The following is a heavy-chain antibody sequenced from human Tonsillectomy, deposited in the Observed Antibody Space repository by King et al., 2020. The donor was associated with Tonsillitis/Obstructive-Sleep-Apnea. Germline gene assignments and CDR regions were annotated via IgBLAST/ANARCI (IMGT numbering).Heavy chain of an antibody. CDR3: ARDTIAVAEYYFDY. CDR1: GFTFSSYA. J-gene: IGHJ4*02. Sequence: VQLVQSGGGVVQPGRSLRLSCAASGFTFSSYAMHWVRQAPGKGLEWVAVISYDGSNKYYADSVKGRFTISRDNSKNTLYLQMNSLSAEDTAVYYCARDTIAVAEYYFDYWGQGTLVTVSS. V-gene: IGHV3-30*04. CDR2: ISYDGSNK. D-gene: IGHD6-19*01.